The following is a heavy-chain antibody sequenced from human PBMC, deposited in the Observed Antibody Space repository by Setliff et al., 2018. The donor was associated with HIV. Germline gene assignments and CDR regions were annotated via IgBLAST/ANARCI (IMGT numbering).Heavy chain of an antibody. CDR1: GYCFNIDY. V-gene: IGHV1-46*02. CDR2: VSPFDAGNPT. CDR3: ARVVVRGVTFIAEYFQH. Sequence: ASVKVSCKTFGYCFNIDYMHWVRQAPGQGLEWMAMVSPFDAGNPTSYAQKFQGRLTMTRDTSTSTAYMELRSLRSDDTAVYYCARVVVRGVTFIAEYFQHWGQGTLVTVSS. J-gene: IGHJ1*01. D-gene: IGHD3-10*01.